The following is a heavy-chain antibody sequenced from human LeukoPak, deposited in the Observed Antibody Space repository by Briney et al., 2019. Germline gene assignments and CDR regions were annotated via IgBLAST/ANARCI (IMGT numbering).Heavy chain of an antibody. J-gene: IGHJ4*02. CDR3: AKDLQGVLYFDY. CDR2: IRYDGSNK. Sequence: GGSLRLSCAASGFTFSSYGMHWVRQAPGKGLEWVAFIRYDGSNKYYADSVKGRFTISRDNSKNTLYLQMSSLRAEDTAVYYCAKDLQGVLYFDYWGQGTLVTVSS. D-gene: IGHD3-10*01. CDR1: GFTFSSYG. V-gene: IGHV3-30*02.